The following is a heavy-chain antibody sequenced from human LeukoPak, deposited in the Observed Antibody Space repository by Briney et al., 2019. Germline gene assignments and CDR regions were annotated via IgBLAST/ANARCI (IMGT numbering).Heavy chain of an antibody. Sequence: SQTLSLTCTVSGVSISSGGYYWSWIRQHPGKGLEWIGYIYYSGRTYYNPSLKSRVTISVDTSKHQFSQKLSSVTAADTAVYYCANVARGYSYGCFDYWGQGTLVTVSS. CDR1: GVSISSGGYY. CDR2: IYYSGRT. D-gene: IGHD5-18*01. J-gene: IGHJ4*02. V-gene: IGHV4-31*03. CDR3: ANVARGYSYGCFDY.